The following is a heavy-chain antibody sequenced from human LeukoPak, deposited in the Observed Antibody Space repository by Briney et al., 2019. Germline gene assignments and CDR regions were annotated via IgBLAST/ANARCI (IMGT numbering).Heavy chain of an antibody. CDR1: GFTFSSYW. CDR3: ARDIFDY. J-gene: IGHJ4*02. V-gene: IGHV3-7*05. Sequence: PGGSLRLSCAASGFTFSSYWMSWVRQAPGEGLEWVANIKTDGSEKHYVDSVKGRFTISRDNAKNSLFLQMNSLRVEDTAVYYCARDIFDYWGQGTLVTVPS. CDR2: IKTDGSEK.